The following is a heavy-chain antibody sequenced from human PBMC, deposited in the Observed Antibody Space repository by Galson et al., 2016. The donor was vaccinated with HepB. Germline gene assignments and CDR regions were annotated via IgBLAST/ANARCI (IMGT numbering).Heavy chain of an antibody. Sequence: SLRLSCAASGFTLSSYRSNWVRQAPGKGLEWVSSISRGGTYKYYAVSVEGRFTISRDDSKHTAYLQMNNLKTADTAVYYCTRPNTTAIGGRSDCWGQGTLVTVSS. CDR3: TRPNTTAIGGRSDC. D-gene: IGHD2-21*02. CDR2: ISRGGTYK. J-gene: IGHJ4*02. V-gene: IGHV3-21*04. CDR1: GFTLSSYR.